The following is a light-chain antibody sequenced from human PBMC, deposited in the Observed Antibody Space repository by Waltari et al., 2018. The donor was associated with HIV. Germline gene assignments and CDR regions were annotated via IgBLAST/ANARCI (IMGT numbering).Light chain of an antibody. V-gene: IGLV1-47*02. CDR3: AAWDDSLSGYV. CDR1: SPTIGSNI. J-gene: IGLJ1*01. CDR2: SNN. Sequence: QSVLTQPPSASGPPGQPFTILCSGSSPTIGSNIVYCYQQLPGTAPKLLIYSNNQRPSGVPDRFSGSKSGTSASLAISGLRSEDEADYYCAAWDDSLSGYVFGTGTKVTVL.